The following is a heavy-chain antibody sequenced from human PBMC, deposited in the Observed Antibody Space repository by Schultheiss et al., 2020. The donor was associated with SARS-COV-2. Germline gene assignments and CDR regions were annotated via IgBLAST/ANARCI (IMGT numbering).Heavy chain of an antibody. Sequence: GESLKISCAASGFTFSNAWMSWVRQAPGKGLEWVSYISSSGSTIYYADSVKGRFTISRDNAKNSLYLQMNSLRAGDTAVYYCARGNYAAGYGMDVWGQGTTVTVSS. D-gene: IGHD1-7*01. V-gene: IGHV3-11*04. CDR3: ARGNYAAGYGMDV. J-gene: IGHJ6*02. CDR2: ISSSGSTI. CDR1: GFTFSNAW.